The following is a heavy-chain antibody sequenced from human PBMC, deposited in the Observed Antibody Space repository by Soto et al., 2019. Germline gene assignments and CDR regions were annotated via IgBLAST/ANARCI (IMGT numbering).Heavy chain of an antibody. Sequence: QVQLQESGSGLVKPSQTLSLTCAVSGGSISSGGYSWSWIRQPPGKGPEWIGYIYHSGSTYYNPSLKCRVTISVDRSKNQFSLKLSSVTAADTAVYYCARSIAAAGNWFDPWGQGTLATVSS. CDR2: IYHSGST. V-gene: IGHV4-30-2*01. D-gene: IGHD6-13*01. J-gene: IGHJ5*02. CDR1: GGSISSGGYS. CDR3: ARSIAAAGNWFDP.